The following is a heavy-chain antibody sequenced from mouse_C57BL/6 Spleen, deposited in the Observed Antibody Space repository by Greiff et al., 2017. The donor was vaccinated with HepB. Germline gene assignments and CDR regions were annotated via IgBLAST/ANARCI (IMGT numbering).Heavy chain of an antibody. J-gene: IGHJ2*01. CDR1: GYTFTSYW. V-gene: IGHV1-74*01. Sequence: QVQLQQPGAELVKPGASVKVSCKASGYTFTSYWMHWVEQSPGQGLEWIGRIHPSDSDTSYNQKFKGKTTLTVDKFSSTAYMQLSSLTSEDSVFYYCAIGNSNYVDYWGQGTTLTVSS. CDR2: IHPSDSDT. CDR3: AIGNSNYVDY. D-gene: IGHD2-5*01.